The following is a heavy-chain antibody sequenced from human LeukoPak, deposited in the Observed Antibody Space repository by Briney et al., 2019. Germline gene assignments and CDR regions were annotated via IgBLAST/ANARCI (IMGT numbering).Heavy chain of an antibody. CDR2: IYPGDSDT. Sequence: GESLKISCKGSGYSFTWYWLGWVRQMPGKGLGWMGIIYPGDSDTRYSPSFQGQVTISVDKSTNTAFLQWSGLKASDSAMFYCARTACIGGDCYFDKWGQGTLVTVSS. J-gene: IGHJ4*02. CDR1: GYSFTWYW. D-gene: IGHD2-21*02. CDR3: ARTACIGGDCYFDK. V-gene: IGHV5-51*01.